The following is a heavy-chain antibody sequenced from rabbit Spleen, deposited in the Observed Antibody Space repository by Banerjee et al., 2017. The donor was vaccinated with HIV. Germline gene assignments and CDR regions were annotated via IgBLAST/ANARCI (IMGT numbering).Heavy chain of an antibody. CDR2: IDPIFGRT. Sequence: QEQLVESGGGLVQPGGSLKLSCKASGFDFSNYGVSWVRQAPGKGLEWIGYIDPIFGRTSDASGVNGRFTLSSHNAQNTLYLQLNSLTAADTAPYFCVRDLGYDDYSEKGYFNLWGPGTLVTVS. J-gene: IGHJ4*01. V-gene: IGHV1S47*01. CDR1: GFDFSNYG. CDR3: VRDLGYDDYSEKGYFNL. D-gene: IGHD2-1*01.